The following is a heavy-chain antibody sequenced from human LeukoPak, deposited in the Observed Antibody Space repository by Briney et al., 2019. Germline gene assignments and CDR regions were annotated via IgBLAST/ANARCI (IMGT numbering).Heavy chain of an antibody. CDR3: AKVSRGWVLGDAFDI. V-gene: IGHV1-46*01. D-gene: IGHD3-10*01. CDR2: INPSGGST. J-gene: IGHJ3*02. CDR1: GYTFTSYY. Sequence: GASVKVSCKASGYTFTSYYMHWVRQAPGQGLEWMGIINPSGGSTSYAQKFQGRVTMTRDMSTSTVYMELSSLRSEDTAVYYCAKVSRGWVLGDAFDIWGQGTMVTVSS.